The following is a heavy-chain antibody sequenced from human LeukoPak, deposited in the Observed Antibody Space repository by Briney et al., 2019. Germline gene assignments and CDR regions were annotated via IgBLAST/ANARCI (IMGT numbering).Heavy chain of an antibody. CDR2: INPSGGST. D-gene: IGHD6-19*01. CDR3: ARLPVAGAVASNYFDY. CDR1: GYTFTSYY. J-gene: IGHJ4*02. Sequence: GASVKVSCKASGYTFTSYYMHCVRQAPGQGLEWMGIINPSGGSTSYAQRFQGRVTMTRDTSTSTVYMELSSLRSEDTAMYYCARLPVAGAVASNYFDYWGQGTLVTVSS. V-gene: IGHV1-46*01.